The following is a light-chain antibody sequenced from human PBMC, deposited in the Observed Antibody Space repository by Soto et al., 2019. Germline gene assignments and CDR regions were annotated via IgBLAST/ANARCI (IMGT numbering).Light chain of an antibody. Sequence: SYELIHPPSVSVAPAQTARLTCGGNNIGSKSVHWYQQKPGQAPVLVVYDDSDRPSGIPERFSGSNSGNTATLTISRVEAGDEADYYCQVWDSSSDHPYVFGTGTKVTVL. CDR3: QVWDSSSDHPYV. J-gene: IGLJ1*01. CDR2: DDS. V-gene: IGLV3-21*02. CDR1: NIGSKS.